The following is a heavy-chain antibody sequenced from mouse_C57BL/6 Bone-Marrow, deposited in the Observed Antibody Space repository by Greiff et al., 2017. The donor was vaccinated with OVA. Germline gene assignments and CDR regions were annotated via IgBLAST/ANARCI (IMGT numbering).Heavy chain of an antibody. CDR1: GYTFTSYW. V-gene: IGHV1-64*01. CDR2: IHPNSGST. Sequence: VQLHQPGAELVKPGASVKLSCKASGYTFTSYWMHWVKQRPGQGLEWIGMIHPNSGSTNYNEKFKSKATLTVDKSSSTAYMQLSSLTSEDSAVYYCARSRYYGSLDFAYWGQGTLVTVSA. D-gene: IGHD1-1*01. CDR3: ARSRYYGSLDFAY. J-gene: IGHJ3*01.